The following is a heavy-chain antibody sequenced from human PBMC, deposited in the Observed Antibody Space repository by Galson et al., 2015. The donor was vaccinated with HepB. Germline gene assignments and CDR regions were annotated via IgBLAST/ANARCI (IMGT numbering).Heavy chain of an antibody. Sequence: KLSCEASGFTFSSYTMNWVRQAPGKGLEWVGGISTSRSYIYYAETVKGRFTITKDNAKNTPYLQMNSLRSEDTAVYYCARGWVGECRPPDYWGQGTLVTVSS. J-gene: IGHJ4*02. CDR3: ARGWVGECRPPDY. CDR1: GFTFSSYT. CDR2: ISTSRSYI. D-gene: IGHD3-10*01. V-gene: IGHV3-21*04.